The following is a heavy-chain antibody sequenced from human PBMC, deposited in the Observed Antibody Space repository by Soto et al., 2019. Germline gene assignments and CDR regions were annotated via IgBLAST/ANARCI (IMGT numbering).Heavy chain of an antibody. Sequence: QVQLQQWGAGLLKPSETLSLTCAVYCGSFSGYYWSWIRQHPGKGLESIGEINHSGSTNYNPPPXSXVXMAVDTSKNQFALKLSSVTAADTAVYYCARTSRFDCWGQGTLVTVSS. D-gene: IGHD6-6*01. CDR2: INHSGST. CDR1: CGSFSGYY. J-gene: IGHJ4*02. V-gene: IGHV4-34*01. CDR3: ARTSRFDC.